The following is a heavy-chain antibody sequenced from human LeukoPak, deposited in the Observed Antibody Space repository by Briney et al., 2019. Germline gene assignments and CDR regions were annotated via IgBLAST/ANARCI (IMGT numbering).Heavy chain of an antibody. J-gene: IGHJ4*02. CDR1: GYTFTSYY. CDR2: INPSGGST. Sequence: ASVKVSCKTSGYTFTSYYMHWVRQAPGQGLEWMGIINPSGGSTSYAQKFQGRVTMTRDTSTSTVYMELSSPRSEDTAVYYCARSAGSGDPTDYWGQGTLVTVSS. CDR3: ARSAGSGDPTDY. D-gene: IGHD1-26*01. V-gene: IGHV1-46*01.